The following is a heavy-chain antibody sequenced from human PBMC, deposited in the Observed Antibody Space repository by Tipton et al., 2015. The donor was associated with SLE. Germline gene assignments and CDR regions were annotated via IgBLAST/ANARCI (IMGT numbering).Heavy chain of an antibody. CDR3: ARDSQYYDFWSGFRNWFDP. D-gene: IGHD3-3*01. CDR2: IYYSGST. CDR1: GGSISSSDYY. V-gene: IGHV4-30-4*08. J-gene: IGHJ5*02. Sequence: TLSLTCTVSGGSISSSDYYWSWIRQPPGKGLEWIGYIYYSGSTYYNPSLKSRVTISVDTSKNQFSLKLSSVTAADTAVYYCARDSQYYDFWSGFRNWFDPWGQGTLVTVSS.